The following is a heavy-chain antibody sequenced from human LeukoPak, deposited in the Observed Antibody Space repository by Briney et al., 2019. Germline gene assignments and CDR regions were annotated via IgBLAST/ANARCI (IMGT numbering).Heavy chain of an antibody. CDR3: ARDPSDYGDRFDY. D-gene: IGHD4-17*01. V-gene: IGHV1-69*05. CDR2: IIPIFGTA. Sequence: SVKVSCKASGGTFSSYAISWVRQAPGQGLEWMGRIIPIFGTANYAQKFQGTVTITTDESTSTAYMELSSLRSEDTAVYYCARDPSDYGDRFDYWGQGTLVTVSS. J-gene: IGHJ4*02. CDR1: GGTFSSYA.